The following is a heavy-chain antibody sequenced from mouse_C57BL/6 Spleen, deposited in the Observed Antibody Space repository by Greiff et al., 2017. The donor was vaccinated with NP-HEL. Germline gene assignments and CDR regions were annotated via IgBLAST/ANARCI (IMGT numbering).Heavy chain of an antibody. CDR3: ASGYGSSYGYFDV. CDR2: INPGSGGT. Sequence: VQVVESGAELVRPGTSVKVSCKASGYAFTNYLIEWVKQRPGQGLEWIGVINPGSGGTNYNEKFKGKATLTADKSSSTAYMQLSSLTSEDSAVYFCASGYGSSYGYFDVWGTGTTVTVSS. D-gene: IGHD1-1*01. CDR1: GYAFTNYL. V-gene: IGHV1-54*01. J-gene: IGHJ1*03.